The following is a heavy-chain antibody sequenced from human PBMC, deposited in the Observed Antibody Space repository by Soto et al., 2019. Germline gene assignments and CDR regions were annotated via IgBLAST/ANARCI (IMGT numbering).Heavy chain of an antibody. CDR2: ISTDGGNT. Sequence: EVQLLESGGGFVQPGGSLRLSCAASGFTFINYAMTWVRQAPGKGLDWVSAISTDGGNTYYSDPVKGRFTISRDNSKNTLYLQMNSLRAEDTAVYYCAKGAGGPKGGVLEYWGLGTLVTVSS. CDR3: AKGAGGPKGGVLEY. J-gene: IGHJ4*02. D-gene: IGHD1-26*01. CDR1: GFTFINYA. V-gene: IGHV3-23*01.